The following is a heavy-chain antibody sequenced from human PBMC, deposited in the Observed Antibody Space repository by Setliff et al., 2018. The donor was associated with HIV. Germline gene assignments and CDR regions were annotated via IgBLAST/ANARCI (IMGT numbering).Heavy chain of an antibody. D-gene: IGHD2-15*01. Sequence: ASVKVSCKPSGYTFATYDINWVRQAAGQGLEWLGWVNPYSGNSGYAQKFHGRLTMTRDTSRGTAHMELRSLRSDDTAVYFCARGYASGSGSYYYDYWGQGTRVTVSS. CDR3: ARGYASGSGSYYYDY. CDR1: GYTFATYD. J-gene: IGHJ4*02. CDR2: VNPYSGNS. V-gene: IGHV1-8*02.